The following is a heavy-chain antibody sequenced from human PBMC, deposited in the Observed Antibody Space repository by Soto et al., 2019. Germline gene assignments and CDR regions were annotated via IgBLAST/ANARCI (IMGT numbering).Heavy chain of an antibody. D-gene: IGHD4-17*01. CDR1: DGSINRRSYY. CDR3: TRHKSSDYVQGYFQY. Sequence: PSETLSLTCSVSDGSINRRSYYWGWIRQSPGKGLEWIGSVYYSGNTYYNPSLKSRVTISVDTSKTHFSLKLTSVAVADTAIYYCTRHKSSDYVQGYFQYWSQGTQVTVSS. V-gene: IGHV4-39*01. CDR2: VYYSGNT. J-gene: IGHJ1*01.